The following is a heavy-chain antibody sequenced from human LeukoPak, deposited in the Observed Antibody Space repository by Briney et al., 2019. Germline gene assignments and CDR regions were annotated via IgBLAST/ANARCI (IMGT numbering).Heavy chain of an antibody. J-gene: IGHJ5*02. Sequence: PSETLSLTCTVSGGSISSSSYYWGWIRQPPGKGLEWIGSIYYSGSTYYNPSLKSRVTISVDTSKNQFSLKLSSVTAADTAVYYCARGPRGYSKNWFDPWGQGTLVTVSS. CDR3: ARGPRGYSKNWFDP. CDR1: GGSISSSSYY. CDR2: IYYSGST. D-gene: IGHD5-18*01. V-gene: IGHV4-39*07.